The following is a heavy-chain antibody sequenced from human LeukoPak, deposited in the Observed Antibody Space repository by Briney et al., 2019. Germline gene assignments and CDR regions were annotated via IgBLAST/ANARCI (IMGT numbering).Heavy chain of an antibody. CDR3: ARAVVGDYVWGINWFDP. CDR2: IIPIFGTA. CDR1: GGTFSSYA. D-gene: IGHD3-16*01. Sequence: VASVKVSCKASGGTFSSYAISWVRQAPGQGLEWMGGIIPIFGTANYAQKFQGRVTITADESTSTAYMELSSLRSEDTAVYYCARAVVGDYVWGINWFDPWGQGTLVTVSS. V-gene: IGHV1-69*13. J-gene: IGHJ5*02.